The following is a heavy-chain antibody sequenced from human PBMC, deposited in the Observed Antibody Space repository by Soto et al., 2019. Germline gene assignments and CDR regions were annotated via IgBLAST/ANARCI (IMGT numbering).Heavy chain of an antibody. V-gene: IGHV4-34*01. Sequence: SETLSLTCAVYGRSFSGYYWSWIRQPPGKGLEWIGEINHSGSTNYNPSLKSRVTISVDTSKNQFSLKLSSVTAADTAVYYCARGAISDSSGYPHDYWGQGTLVTVSS. CDR3: ARGAISDSSGYPHDY. J-gene: IGHJ4*02. CDR2: INHSGST. D-gene: IGHD3-22*01. CDR1: GRSFSGYY.